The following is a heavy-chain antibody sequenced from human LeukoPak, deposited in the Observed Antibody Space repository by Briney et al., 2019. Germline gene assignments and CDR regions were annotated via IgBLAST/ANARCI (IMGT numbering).Heavy chain of an antibody. CDR2: IYHSGST. D-gene: IGHD1-1*01. V-gene: IGHV4-38-2*02. CDR1: GYSISSGYY. J-gene: IGHJ4*02. CDR3: ASGTGSRGG. Sequence: SETLSLTRTVCGYSISSGYYWGWIRQPPGKGLERIGRIYHSGSTYHNPSLKSRVTISVDTSKNQFSLKLSSETAAGAAVFYCASGTGSRGGCGQGTMVTVSS.